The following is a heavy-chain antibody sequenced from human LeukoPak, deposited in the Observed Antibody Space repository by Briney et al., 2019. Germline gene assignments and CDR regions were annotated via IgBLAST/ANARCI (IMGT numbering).Heavy chain of an antibody. CDR1: GFTFSIYS. CDR3: TTNVLRWELFDY. Sequence: AGSLSFSCAASGFTFSIYSLNWVRQAPGKGLEWVGRIRSETDGGATDYAAPVTGRVTISRDDSKNTLCLQMNSHNTEDSAGYYCTTNVLRWELFDYWGQGTLVTVS. V-gene: IGHV3-15*01. CDR2: IRSETDGGAT. J-gene: IGHJ4*02. D-gene: IGHD1-26*01.